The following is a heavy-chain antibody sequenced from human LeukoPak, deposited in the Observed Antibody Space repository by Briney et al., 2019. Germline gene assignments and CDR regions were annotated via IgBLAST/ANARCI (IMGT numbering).Heavy chain of an antibody. V-gene: IGHV3-49*04. Sequence: PGGSLRLSCTGSGFTFGDYAMGWVRQAPGKGLEWLSSIRSKTYGGTIDYAASVEGRFTISRDDSKNMAYLQMNSLKTEDSAIYYCTTFPGTTLWGQGTLVTVSS. D-gene: IGHD4-17*01. CDR2: IRSKTYGGTI. J-gene: IGHJ4*02. CDR3: TTFPGTTL. CDR1: GFTFGDYA.